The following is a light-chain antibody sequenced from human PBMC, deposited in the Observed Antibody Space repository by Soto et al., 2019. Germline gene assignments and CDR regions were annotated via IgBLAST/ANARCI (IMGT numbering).Light chain of an antibody. CDR2: GAS. V-gene: IGKV3-15*01. CDR1: ESLSTY. J-gene: IGKJ2*01. CDR3: QSYNDWPFT. Sequence: EIVMTQSPATLSVSPGERVTLSCRASESLSTYLAWYQQKPGQAPRLLIYGASTKATGIPARFSGSGSATDFTLTISILQSEDFSVYYCQSYNDWPFTFGQGTKLEI.